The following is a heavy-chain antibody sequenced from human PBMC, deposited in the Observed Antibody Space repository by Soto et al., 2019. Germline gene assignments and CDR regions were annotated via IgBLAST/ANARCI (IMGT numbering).Heavy chain of an antibody. V-gene: IGHV3-23*01. CDR2: ISGSGGST. D-gene: IGHD2-2*01. CDR1: GFTFSSYA. J-gene: IGHJ6*02. Sequence: GGSLRLSCAASGFTFSSYAMSWVRQAPGKGLEWVSAISGSGGSTYYADSVKGRFTISRDNSKNTLYLQMNSLRAEDTAVYYCAKDLGYCSSTSCRTPHYYYYGMDVWGQGTTVTVSS. CDR3: AKDLGYCSSTSCRTPHYYYYGMDV.